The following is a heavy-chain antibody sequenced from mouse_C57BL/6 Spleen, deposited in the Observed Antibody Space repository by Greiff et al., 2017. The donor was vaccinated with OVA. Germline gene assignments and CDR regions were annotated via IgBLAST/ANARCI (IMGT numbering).Heavy chain of an antibody. V-gene: IGHV3-8*01. J-gene: IGHJ4*01. CDR3: ARGSNYEGGAMDY. CDR2: ISYSGST. Sequence: EVHLVESGPGLAKPSQTLSLTCSVTGYSITSDYWNWIRKFPGNKLEYMGYISYSGSTYYNPSLKSRISITRDTSKNQYYLQLNSVTTEDTATYYCARGSNYEGGAMDYWGQGTSVTVSS. D-gene: IGHD2-5*01. CDR1: GYSITSDY.